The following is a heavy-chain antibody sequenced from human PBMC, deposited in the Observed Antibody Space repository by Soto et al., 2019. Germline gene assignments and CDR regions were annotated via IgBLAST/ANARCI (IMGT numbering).Heavy chain of an antibody. Sequence: EVQLLESGGGLVQPGGSLRLSCAASGFTFSSYVMSWVRQAPGKGLEWVSAISGSGGSTYYADSVKGRFTISRDNSKNTLYLQMNSLRAEDTAVYYCAKDRFSSDAFDIWGQGTMVTVSS. CDR3: AKDRFSSDAFDI. J-gene: IGHJ3*02. V-gene: IGHV3-23*01. CDR1: GFTFSSYV. CDR2: ISGSGGST.